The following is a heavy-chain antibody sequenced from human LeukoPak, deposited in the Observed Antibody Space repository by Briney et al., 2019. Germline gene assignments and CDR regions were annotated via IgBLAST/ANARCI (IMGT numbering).Heavy chain of an antibody. J-gene: IGHJ4*02. Sequence: QPGGSLRLSRAASGFTFSEKWMHWVRQAPGKGLVWVSRVSPDGRTTVYVDSVKGRFIISRDSAQNTVYLQMNSLRVEDTAVYYCARGQSGTYSFDYWGQGTLVTVSS. V-gene: IGHV3-74*01. CDR2: VSPDGRTT. CDR1: GFTFSEKW. D-gene: IGHD1-26*01. CDR3: ARGQSGTYSFDY.